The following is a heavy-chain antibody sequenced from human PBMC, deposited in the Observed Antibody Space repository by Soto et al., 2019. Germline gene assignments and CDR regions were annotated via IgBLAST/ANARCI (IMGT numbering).Heavy chain of an antibody. J-gene: IGHJ5*02. CDR2: IIPIFGTA. CDR3: ATAGVCSGGSCRNWFDP. CDR1: GGTFSSYA. D-gene: IGHD2-15*01. Sequence: SVKVSCKASGGTFSSYAISWVRQAPGQGLEWMGGIIPIFGTANYAQKFQGRVTITADESTSTAYMELSSLRPEDTAVYYCATAGVCSGGSCRNWFDPWGQGTLVTVSS. V-gene: IGHV1-69*13.